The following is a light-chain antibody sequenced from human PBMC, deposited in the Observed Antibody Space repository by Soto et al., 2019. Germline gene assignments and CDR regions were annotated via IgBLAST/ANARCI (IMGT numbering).Light chain of an antibody. J-gene: IGKJ1*01. CDR3: QQSHSIPWT. V-gene: IGKV1-39*01. CDR1: RTISSY. CDR2: AAS. Sequence: DIQMTQSPSSLSAFVGDRFTITCRASRTISSYLNWYQQKSGKAPKLLISAASSLESGVPPRFSGSGSGTDFTLTITSLQPEDFATYYCQQSHSIPWTFGQGTKVDIK.